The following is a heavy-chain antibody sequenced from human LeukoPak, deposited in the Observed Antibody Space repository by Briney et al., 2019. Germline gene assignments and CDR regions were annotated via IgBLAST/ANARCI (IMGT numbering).Heavy chain of an antibody. V-gene: IGHV1-69*01. CDR1: GGTFSSYA. CDR3: ARGNGVVKYHYYYYMDV. J-gene: IGHJ6*03. CDR2: IIPIFGTA. D-gene: IGHD3-3*01. Sequence: ASVKASCKASGGTFSSYAISWVRQAPGQGLEWMGGIIPIFGTANYAQKFQGRVTITADESTSTAYMELSSLRSEDTAVYYCARGNGVVKYHYYYYMDVWGKGTTVTVSS.